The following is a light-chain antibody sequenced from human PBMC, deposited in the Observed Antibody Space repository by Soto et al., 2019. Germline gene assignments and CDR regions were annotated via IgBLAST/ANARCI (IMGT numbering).Light chain of an antibody. CDR2: ASS. J-gene: IGKJ1*01. V-gene: IGKV3-20*01. CDR3: QQCGSSLPWT. CDR1: QSISSAY. Sequence: EIVLTQSPGTLSLSPGDRATLSCRASQSISSAYLAWYQQRPGQAPRLLIYASSSRATGIPDRFSGSGSGTDFTLIISRLEPEDFAVYYCQQCGSSLPWTFGQGTKVEMK.